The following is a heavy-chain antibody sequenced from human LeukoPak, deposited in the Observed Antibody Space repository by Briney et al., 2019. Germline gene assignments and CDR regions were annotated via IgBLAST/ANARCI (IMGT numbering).Heavy chain of an antibody. D-gene: IGHD3/OR15-3a*01. V-gene: IGHV4-39*07. CDR3: ARQTGPGLFILP. CDR1: GGSISSSSYY. CDR2: IYYSGST. J-gene: IGHJ4*02. Sequence: SETLSLTCTVSGGSISSSSYYWGWIRQPPGKGLEWIGSIYYSGSTYYNPSLKSRVTISVDTSKNQFSLKLGSVTAADTAVYYCARQTGPGLFILPGGQGTLVTVSS.